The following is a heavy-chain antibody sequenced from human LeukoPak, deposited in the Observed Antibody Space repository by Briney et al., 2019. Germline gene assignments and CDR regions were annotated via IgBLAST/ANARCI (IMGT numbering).Heavy chain of an antibody. CDR2: ISGSGGST. J-gene: IGHJ4*02. V-gene: IGHV3-23*01. CDR1: GFTFSSYA. CDR3: AKDSYSGSYYDY. D-gene: IGHD1-26*01. Sequence: GGSLRLSCAASGFTFSSYAMSWVRQAPGKGLEWVSAISGSGGSTYYADSVKGRFTISKDNSKNTLYLQMNSLRAEDTAVYYCAKDSYSGSYYDYWGQGTLVTVSS.